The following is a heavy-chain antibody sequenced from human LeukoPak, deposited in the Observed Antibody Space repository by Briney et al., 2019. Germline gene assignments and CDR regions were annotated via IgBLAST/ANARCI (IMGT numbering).Heavy chain of an antibody. V-gene: IGHV4-39*07. J-gene: IGHJ3*02. D-gene: IGHD3-9*01. CDR3: ARVPLHGYYDILTGYYSAGVAFDI. CDR2: IYYSGST. CDR1: GGSISSSSYY. Sequence: SETLSLTCTVSGGSISSSSYYWGWIRQPPGKGLEWIGSIYYSGSTYYNPSLKSRVTISVDTSKNQFSLKLSSVTAADTAVYYCARVPLHGYYDILTGYYSAGVAFDIWGQGTMVTVSS.